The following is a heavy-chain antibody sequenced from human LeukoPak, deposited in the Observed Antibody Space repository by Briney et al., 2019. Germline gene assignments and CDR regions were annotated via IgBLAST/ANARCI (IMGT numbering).Heavy chain of an antibody. J-gene: IGHJ3*02. V-gene: IGHV1-2*04. CDR1: GYTFTGYY. Sequence: ASVKVSCKASGYTFTGYYMHWVRQAPGQGLEWMGWINPNNGGTNYAQKFQGWVTMTRDTSISTAYMELSRLRSDDTAVYYCARGLGHGWLQFWADAFDIWGQGTMVTVSS. CDR3: ARGLGHGWLQFWADAFDI. D-gene: IGHD5-24*01. CDR2: INPNNGGT.